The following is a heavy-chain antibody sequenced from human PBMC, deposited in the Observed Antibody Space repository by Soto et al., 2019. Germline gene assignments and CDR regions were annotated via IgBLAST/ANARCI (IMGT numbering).Heavy chain of an antibody. CDR3: TRQTDAVQWLVVPTDYNFDY. CDR2: IRSKTNSYAT. CDR1: GFTFGGSA. D-gene: IGHD6-19*01. Sequence: GGSLRLSCAASGFTFGGSAMHWVRQASGKGLEWVGHIRSKTNSYATAYAESVKGRFTISRDDSMNTAYLQMNSLKTEDTAVYFRTRQTDAVQWLVVPTDYNFDYWGQGTLVTVSS. V-gene: IGHV3-73*01. J-gene: IGHJ4*02.